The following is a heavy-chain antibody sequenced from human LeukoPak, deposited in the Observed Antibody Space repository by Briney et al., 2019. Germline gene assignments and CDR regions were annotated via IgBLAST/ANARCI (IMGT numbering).Heavy chain of an antibody. Sequence: SETLSLTCTVSGGSISSSDYYWGWIRQPPGKGLEWIGYIYYTGSTNYNPSLKSRLTMSVDTSKNQFSLKVTSVTAADTAVYYCARYWGKYLNYWGQGTLVTVSS. CDR3: ARYWGKYLNY. CDR2: IYYTGST. V-gene: IGHV4-61*05. CDR1: GGSISSSDYY. J-gene: IGHJ4*02. D-gene: IGHD3-16*01.